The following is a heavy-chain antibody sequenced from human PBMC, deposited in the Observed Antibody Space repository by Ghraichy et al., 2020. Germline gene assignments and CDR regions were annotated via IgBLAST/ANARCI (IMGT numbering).Heavy chain of an antibody. CDR1: GGSVSSGSYY. J-gene: IGHJ4*02. Sequence: SETLSLTCTVSGGSVSSGSYYWSWIRQPPGKGLEWIGYIYYSGSTNYNPSLKSRVTISVDTSKNQFSLKLSSVTAADTAVYYCARVPKWGDYTYFDYWGQGTLVTVSS. CDR3: ARVPKWGDYTYFDY. V-gene: IGHV4-61*01. CDR2: IYYSGST. D-gene: IGHD4-17*01.